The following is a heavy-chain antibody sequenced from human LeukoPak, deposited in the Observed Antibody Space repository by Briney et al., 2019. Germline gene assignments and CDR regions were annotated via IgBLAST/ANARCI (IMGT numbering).Heavy chain of an antibody. CDR1: GFTFSSYS. J-gene: IGHJ6*04. CDR2: ISSSSSYI. CDR3: PERGITMIGGV. V-gene: IGHV3-21*01. D-gene: IGHD3-10*02. Sequence: GGSLRLSCAASGFTFSSYSMNWVRQAPGKGLEWVSSISSSSSYIYYADSVKGRFTISRDNAKNSLYLQMNSLRADDTAVYYCPERGITMIGGVWGKGTTVTISS.